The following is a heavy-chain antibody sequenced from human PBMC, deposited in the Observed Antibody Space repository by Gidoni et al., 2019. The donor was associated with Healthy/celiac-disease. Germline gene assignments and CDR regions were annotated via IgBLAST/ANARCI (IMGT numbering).Heavy chain of an antibody. D-gene: IGHD2-15*01. J-gene: IGHJ3*02. Sequence: QLQLQESGPGLVKPSETLSLTCTVSGGSISSSSYYWGWIRQPPGKGLEWIGSIYYSGSTYYNPSLKSRVTISVDTSKNQFSLKLSSVTAADTAVYYCARARAATDAFDIWGQGTMVTVSS. V-gene: IGHV4-39*01. CDR1: GGSISSSSYY. CDR3: ARARAATDAFDI. CDR2: IYYSGST.